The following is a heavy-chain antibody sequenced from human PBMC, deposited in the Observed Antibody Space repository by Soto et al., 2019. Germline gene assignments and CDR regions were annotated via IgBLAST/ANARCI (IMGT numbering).Heavy chain of an antibody. CDR2: IYSGGST. D-gene: IGHD5-18*01. Sequence: EVQLVESGGGLVQPGGSLRLSCAASGFTVSSNYMSWVRQAPGKGLEWVSVIYSGGSTYYADSVKGRFNISRDNSKNTLYLQMNSLRAEDTSVYYCARYRSGYPDYWGQGNMVNVYS. CDR1: GFTVSSNY. V-gene: IGHV3-66*01. CDR3: ARYRSGYPDY. J-gene: IGHJ4*02.